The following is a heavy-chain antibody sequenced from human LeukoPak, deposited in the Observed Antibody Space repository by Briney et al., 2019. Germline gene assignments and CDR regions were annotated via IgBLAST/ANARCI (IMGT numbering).Heavy chain of an antibody. CDR1: GYTFTGYY. J-gene: IGHJ4*02. CDR3: ARDRPEYYYHSSGYMVHYFDY. CDR2: INPNSGGT. V-gene: IGHV1-2*02. Sequence: GASVKVSCKASGYTFTGYYMHWVRQAPGQGLEWMGWINPNSGGTNYAQKFQGRVTMTRDTSISTAYMELSRLRSDDTAVYYCARDRPEYYYHSSGYMVHYFDYWGQGTLVTVSS. D-gene: IGHD3-22*01.